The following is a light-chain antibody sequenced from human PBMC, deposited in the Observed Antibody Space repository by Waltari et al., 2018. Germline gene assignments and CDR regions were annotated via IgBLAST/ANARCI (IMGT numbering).Light chain of an antibody. J-gene: IGLJ3*02. CDR3: SSYTSSNTWV. V-gene: IGLV2-14*03. CDR2: DVS. CDR1: SSDVGGYNY. Sequence: QSALTQPASVSGSPGQSITISCTGTSSDVGGYNYVSWYQQHPGKAPKLMIYDVSNRPPGLLIRVSGSKSGNTASLTISGLQAEDEADYYCSSYTSSNTWVFGGGTKLTVL.